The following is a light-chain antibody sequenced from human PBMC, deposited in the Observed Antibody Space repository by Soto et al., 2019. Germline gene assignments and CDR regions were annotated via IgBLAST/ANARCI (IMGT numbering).Light chain of an antibody. J-gene: IGLJ1*01. CDR1: SSDVGSYNY. CDR3: TSYTTESTDV. CDR2: EVS. V-gene: IGLV2-14*01. Sequence: QSALTQPASVSGSPGQSITISCTGTSSDVGSYNYVSWYQQHPGKAPKLMIYEVSNRPSGVSNRFSGSKSGNTASLTISGLQAEDEADYYCTSYTTESTDVFGTGTKVTV.